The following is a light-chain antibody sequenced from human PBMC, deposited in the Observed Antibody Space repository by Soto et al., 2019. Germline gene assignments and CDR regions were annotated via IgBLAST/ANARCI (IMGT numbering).Light chain of an antibody. J-gene: IGLJ1*01. CDR2: GNI. CDR1: RSDIGAGYD. CDR3: QSHDSSLNGYV. V-gene: IGLV1-40*01. Sequence: QSVLTQPPSVSGAPGQRVTISFTVSRSDIGAGYDVHWYQQLPGTTPKLLIYGNINRPSGVPDRFSGSKSGTSASLAITGLQAEDEADYYCQSHDSSLNGYVFGTGTKVTVL.